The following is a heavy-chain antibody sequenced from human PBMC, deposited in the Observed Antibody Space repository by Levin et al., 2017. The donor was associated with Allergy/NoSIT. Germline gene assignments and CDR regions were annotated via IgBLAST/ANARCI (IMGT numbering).Heavy chain of an antibody. Sequence: PGGSLRLSCAASGFTFSSYSMNWVRQAPGKGLEWVSSISSSSSYIYYADSVKGRFTISRDNAKNSLYLQMNSLRAEDTAVYYCARDQDDPGAFDIWGQGTMVTVSS. J-gene: IGHJ3*02. CDR2: ISSSSSYI. V-gene: IGHV3-21*01. CDR3: ARDQDDPGAFDI. CDR1: GFTFSSYS. D-gene: IGHD3-10*01.